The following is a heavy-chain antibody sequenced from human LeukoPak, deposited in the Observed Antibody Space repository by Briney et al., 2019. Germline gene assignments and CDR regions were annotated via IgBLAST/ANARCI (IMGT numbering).Heavy chain of an antibody. Sequence: SETLSLTCTVSGYSISSGYYWGCILQPPGKRREWIATIYHTGITYYNPSPNRRVTISVETSTNHFSLNLASVTAEDTAVYYCARYSSTRNFDYWGQGTLVTVSS. D-gene: IGHD6-13*01. CDR3: ARYSSTRNFDY. CDR2: IYHTGIT. V-gene: IGHV4-38-2*02. J-gene: IGHJ4*02. CDR1: GYSISSGYY.